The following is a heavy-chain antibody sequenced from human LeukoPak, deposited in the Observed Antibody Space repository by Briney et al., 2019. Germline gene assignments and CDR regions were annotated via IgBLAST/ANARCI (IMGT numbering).Heavy chain of an antibody. CDR1: GSSINVYY. V-gene: IGHV4-59*01. J-gene: IGHJ2*01. D-gene: IGHD4-17*01. CDR3: ARGIYVDSISCHFDL. Sequence: PSETLSLTCTVSGSSINVYYWSWIRQSPGKGLDWIAYISYSGSTNYNPSLKSRVTISVDTSKNQFSLRLSSMTAADTAVYYCARGIYVDSISCHFDLWGRGTLVTVSS. CDR2: ISYSGST.